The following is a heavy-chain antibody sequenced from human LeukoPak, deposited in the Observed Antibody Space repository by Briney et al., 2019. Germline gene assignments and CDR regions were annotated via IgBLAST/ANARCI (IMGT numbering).Heavy chain of an antibody. Sequence: PGGALRLSCAASGFIFSSYAMHWVRPAPATGLEWVAVIWSDGSNKYYADSVQGRFTISRDNSKNTLYLQMNSLRAEDTAVCYCARGIAAAGNPNWFDPWGQGTLVTVSS. CDR2: IWSDGSNK. CDR3: ARGIAAAGNPNWFDP. J-gene: IGHJ5*02. D-gene: IGHD6-13*01. CDR1: GFIFSSYA. V-gene: IGHV3-33*01.